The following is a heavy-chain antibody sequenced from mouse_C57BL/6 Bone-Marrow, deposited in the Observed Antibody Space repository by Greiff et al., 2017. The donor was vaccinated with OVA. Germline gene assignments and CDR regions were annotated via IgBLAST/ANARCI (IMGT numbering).Heavy chain of an antibody. V-gene: IGHV1-82*01. CDR1: GYAFSSSW. J-gene: IGHJ3*01. CDR3: ARYYYGNSWFAY. D-gene: IGHD2-1*01. Sequence: VQLVESGPELVKPGASVKISCKASGYAFSSSWMNWVKQRHGKGLEWIGRIYPGDGDTNYNGKFKGKATLTADKSSSTSYMQRSSLTSEDSAVYFCARYYYGNSWFAYWGQGTLVTVSA. CDR2: IYPGDGDT.